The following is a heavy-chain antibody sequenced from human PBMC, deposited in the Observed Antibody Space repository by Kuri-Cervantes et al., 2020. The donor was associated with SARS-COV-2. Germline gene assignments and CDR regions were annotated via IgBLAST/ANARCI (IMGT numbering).Heavy chain of an antibody. V-gene: IGHV3-21*01. J-gene: IGHJ4*02. Sequence: GGSLRLSCAASEFTFSNYWMHWVRQAPGKGLEWVSSISSSSSYIYYADSVKGRFTISRDNAKNSLYLQMNSLRVEDTALYYCAREGDLLVVVDTTAPSGYFDQWGQGTLVTVSS. CDR2: ISSSSSYI. CDR3: AREGDLLVVVDTTAPSGYFDQ. D-gene: IGHD2-15*01. CDR1: EFTFSNYW.